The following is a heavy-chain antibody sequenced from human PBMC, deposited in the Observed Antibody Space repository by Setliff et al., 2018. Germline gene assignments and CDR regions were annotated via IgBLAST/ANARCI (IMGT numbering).Heavy chain of an antibody. J-gene: IGHJ4*02. Sequence: ASVKVSCKASGYTFSNYGVTWVRQAPGQGLEWMGWVTVYNGNTKYAQNLQGRLTLTTDISTSTSYMELGSLTTDDTAVYYCARVESMVRGKNILRHFDYWGQGIQVTVSS. CDR2: VTVYNGNT. D-gene: IGHD3-10*01. CDR3: ARVESMVRGKNILRHFDY. CDR1: GYTFSNYG. V-gene: IGHV1-18*01.